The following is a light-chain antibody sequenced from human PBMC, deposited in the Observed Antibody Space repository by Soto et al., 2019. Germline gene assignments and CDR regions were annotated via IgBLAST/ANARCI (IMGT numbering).Light chain of an antibody. CDR2: DAS. V-gene: IGKV3-11*01. Sequence: DIVLTQFPATLSFSPGERATLSCRASVSVSFYLAWYQQKSGQAPRLLIYDASKRATGIPARFSGSGSGTDFTLTISSLEPEDFAVYYCQQRRNWPGTFGQGTKLEIK. J-gene: IGKJ2*01. CDR3: QQRRNWPGT. CDR1: VSVSFY.